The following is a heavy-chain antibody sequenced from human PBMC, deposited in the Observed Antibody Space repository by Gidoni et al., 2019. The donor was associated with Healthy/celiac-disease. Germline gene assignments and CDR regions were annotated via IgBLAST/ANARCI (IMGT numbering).Heavy chain of an antibody. D-gene: IGHD1-1*01. CDR2: ISWNSGSI. CDR3: AKDALEATPGGHWFDP. V-gene: IGHV3-9*01. CDR1: GFTFDDYA. Sequence: EVQLVESGGGLVQPGRSLSLSCAASGFTFDDYAMHWVRQAPGKGLEWVSGISWNSGSIGYADSVKGRFTISRDNAKNSLYLQMNSLRAEDTALYYCAKDALEATPGGHWFDPWGQGTLVTVSS. J-gene: IGHJ5*02.